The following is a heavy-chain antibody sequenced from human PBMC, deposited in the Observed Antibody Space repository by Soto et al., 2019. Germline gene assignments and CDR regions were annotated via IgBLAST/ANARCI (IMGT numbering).Heavy chain of an antibody. CDR2: ISGSGGST. CDR1: GFTFSSYA. D-gene: IGHD6-13*01. V-gene: IGHV3-23*01. CDR3: AKVLQGYRSSLYYYYYYMAV. J-gene: IGHJ6*03. Sequence: PGGSLRLSCAASGFTFSSYAMSWVRQAPGKGLEWVSAISGSGGSTYYADSVKGRFTISRDNSKNTLYLQMNSLRAEDTAVYYCAKVLQGYRSSLYYYYYYMAVWGKGTTVTVSS.